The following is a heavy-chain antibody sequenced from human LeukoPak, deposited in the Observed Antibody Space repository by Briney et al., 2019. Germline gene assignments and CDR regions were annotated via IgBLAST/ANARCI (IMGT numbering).Heavy chain of an antibody. D-gene: IGHD3-10*01. Sequence: SVKVSCKASGGTFSSYAISWVRQAPGQGLDWMGRVIPIFGTANYAQKFQGRVTITTDESTSTAYMELSSLRSEDTAVYYCARETDYGSGSSDYWGQGTLVTVSS. CDR2: VIPIFGTA. CDR1: GGTFSSYA. J-gene: IGHJ4*02. V-gene: IGHV1-69*05. CDR3: ARETDYGSGSSDY.